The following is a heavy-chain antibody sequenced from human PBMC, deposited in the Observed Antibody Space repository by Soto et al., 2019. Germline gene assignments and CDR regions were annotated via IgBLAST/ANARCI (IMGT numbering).Heavy chain of an antibody. D-gene: IGHD3-22*01. CDR3: ARVSNDSSSYKYYFDY. V-gene: IGHV4-31*03. CDR1: GGSISSGGYY. CDR2: IYYSGST. Sequence: QVQLQESGPGLVKPSQTLSLTCTVSGGSISSGGYYWSWIRQHPGKGLEWIGYIYYSGSTYYNPSLKSRVTISVDTSKNQFSLKLSSVTAADTAVYYCARVSNDSSSYKYYFDYWGQGTLVTVSS. J-gene: IGHJ4*02.